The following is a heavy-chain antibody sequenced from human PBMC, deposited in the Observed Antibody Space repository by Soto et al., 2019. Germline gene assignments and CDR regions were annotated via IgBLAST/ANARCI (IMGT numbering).Heavy chain of an antibody. D-gene: IGHD4-17*01. CDR2: IWYDGTQK. Sequence: VQLVETGGGLVLPGGSLRLSCVVSGFTLSNNRMTWVRQAPGQGLEWVAAIWYDGTQKYYADSVKGRFIISRDNSKKTLYLEMNSLRAEDTAVYYCARAGGTTVTGLWHFDSWGQGTLVTVSS. J-gene: IGHJ4*02. CDR3: ARAGGTTVTGLWHFDS. CDR1: GFTLSNNR. V-gene: IGHV3-33*08.